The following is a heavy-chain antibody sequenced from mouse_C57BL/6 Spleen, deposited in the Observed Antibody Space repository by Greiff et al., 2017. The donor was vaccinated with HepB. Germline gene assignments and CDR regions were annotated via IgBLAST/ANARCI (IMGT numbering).Heavy chain of an antibody. CDR1: GYTFTSYW. Sequence: QVHVKQPGAELVRPGTSVKLSCKASGYTFTSYWMHWVKQRPGQGLEWIGVIDPSDSYTNYNQKFKGKATLTVDTSSSTAYMQLSSLTTEDSAVYYCARSGNFRYYFDYWGQGTTLTVSS. CDR3: ARSGNFRYYFDY. V-gene: IGHV1-59*01. D-gene: IGHD2-1*01. J-gene: IGHJ2*01. CDR2: IDPSDSYT.